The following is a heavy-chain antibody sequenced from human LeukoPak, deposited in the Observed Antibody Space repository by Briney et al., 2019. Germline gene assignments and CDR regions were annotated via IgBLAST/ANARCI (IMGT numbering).Heavy chain of an antibody. CDR2: IYYSGST. Sequence: SETLSLTCTVSGGSISSGDYYWRWIRQPPGKGLEWIGSIYYSGSTYYNPSLKSRVTISVDTSKNQFSLKLSSVTAADTAVYYCARSHAYYDFWSGLSGGNYFDYWGQGTLVTVSS. V-gene: IGHV4-39*01. CDR1: GGSISSGDYY. CDR3: ARSHAYYDFWSGLSGGNYFDY. D-gene: IGHD3-3*01. J-gene: IGHJ4*02.